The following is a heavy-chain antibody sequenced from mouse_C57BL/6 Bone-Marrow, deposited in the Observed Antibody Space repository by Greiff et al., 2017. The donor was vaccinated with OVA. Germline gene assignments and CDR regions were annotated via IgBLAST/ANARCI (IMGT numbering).Heavy chain of an antibody. V-gene: IGHV1-64*01. Sequence: VKLQQPGAELVKPGASVKLSCKASGYTFTSYWMHWVKQRPGQGLEWIGMIHPNSGSTNYNEKFKSKATLTVDKSSSTAYMQLSSLTSEDSAVYYCAREGRLRRDYYAMDYWGQGTSVTVSS. D-gene: IGHD2-4*01. CDR2: IHPNSGST. CDR1: GYTFTSYW. CDR3: AREGRLRRDYYAMDY. J-gene: IGHJ4*01.